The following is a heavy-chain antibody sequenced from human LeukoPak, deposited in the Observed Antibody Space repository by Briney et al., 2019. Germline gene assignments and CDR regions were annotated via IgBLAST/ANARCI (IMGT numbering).Heavy chain of an antibody. CDR3: ASLTRSYYDSSGYYLIDFYFDY. CDR1: GYSFTSYW. V-gene: IGHV5-51*01. D-gene: IGHD3-22*01. Sequence: GEPLKISCKGSGYSFTSYWIGWVRQMPGKGLEWMGIIYPGDSDTRYSPTFQGQVTISADKSISTAYLQWSSLKASDTAMYYRASLTRSYYDSSGYYLIDFYFDYWGQGTLVTVSS. J-gene: IGHJ4*02. CDR2: IYPGDSDT.